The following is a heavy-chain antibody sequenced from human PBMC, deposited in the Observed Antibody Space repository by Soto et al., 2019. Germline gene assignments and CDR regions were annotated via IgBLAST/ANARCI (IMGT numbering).Heavy chain of an antibody. CDR3: AIYLFFFQAEDGIRVTVPVSAFLLNRSSDL. D-gene: IGHD3-16*02. J-gene: IGHJ2*01. V-gene: IGHV3-23*01. Sequence: LEGVSAISGSGGSTDYADSVKGRFTISRDNSKNPLYLQMNSLRAEDTGVYYCAIYLFFFQAEDGIRVTVPVSAFLLNRSSDL. CDR2: ISGSGGST.